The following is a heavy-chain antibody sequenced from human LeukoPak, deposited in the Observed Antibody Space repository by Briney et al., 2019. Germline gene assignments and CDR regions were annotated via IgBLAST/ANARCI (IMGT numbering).Heavy chain of an antibody. CDR3: ARVGVPYDSSGYYQFDY. D-gene: IGHD3-22*01. J-gene: IGHJ4*02. Sequence: PSETLSLTCAVSGYSITGGYYWGRIRQPPGKGLEWIGSMYHSGGTYNNPSLKSRVTISLDRSKNHFSLKMSSVTAADTAVYYCARVGVPYDSSGYYQFDYWGQGILVTVSS. V-gene: IGHV4-38-2*01. CDR2: MYHSGGT. CDR1: GYSITGGYY.